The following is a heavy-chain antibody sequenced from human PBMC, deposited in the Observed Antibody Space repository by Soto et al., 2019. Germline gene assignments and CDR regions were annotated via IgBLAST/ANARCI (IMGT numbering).Heavy chain of an antibody. V-gene: IGHV1-18*01. D-gene: IGHD2-2*01. CDR2: IGADSGNA. J-gene: IGHJ6*02. CDR3: ARVKDIVLVPAKWMAYYYYGMAV. CDR1: DYSFDIYD. Sequence: ASVKVSCKTSDYSFDIYDIRWVRQAPGQGLEWMGWIGADSGNANYAQNLQGRITMTTDTSTNTVQMELRSLRSDDTAVYYCARVKDIVLVPAKWMAYYYYGMAVWGQGTTVPVSS.